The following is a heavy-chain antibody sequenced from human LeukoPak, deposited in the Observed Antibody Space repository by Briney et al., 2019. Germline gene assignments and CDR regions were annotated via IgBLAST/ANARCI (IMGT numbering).Heavy chain of an antibody. CDR2: MNPNSGVT. V-gene: IGHV1-8*01. CDR3: VRGRDYYYGLDV. CDR1: GYTFTSYD. J-gene: IGHJ6*02. Sequence: ASVKVSCTTSGYTFTSYDINWVRQAPGQGLEYMGWMNPNSGVTTNAKKFQGRVSMTRDTSTTTAYMEVRGLRSDDTAVYYCVRGRDYYYGLDVWGQGTTVIVSS.